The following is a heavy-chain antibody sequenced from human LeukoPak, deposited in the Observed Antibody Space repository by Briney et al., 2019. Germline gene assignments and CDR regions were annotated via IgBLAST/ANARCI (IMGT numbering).Heavy chain of an antibody. CDR3: ARDSSSWYFGYYFDY. Sequence: GGSLRLSCAASGFTFSSYEMNWVRQAPGKGLEWVSYISSSGSTIYYADSVKGRFTISRDNAKNSLYLQMNSLRAEDTAVYYCARDSSSWYFGYYFDYWGQGTLVTVSS. V-gene: IGHV3-48*03. CDR1: GFTFSSYE. D-gene: IGHD6-13*01. CDR2: ISSSGSTI. J-gene: IGHJ4*02.